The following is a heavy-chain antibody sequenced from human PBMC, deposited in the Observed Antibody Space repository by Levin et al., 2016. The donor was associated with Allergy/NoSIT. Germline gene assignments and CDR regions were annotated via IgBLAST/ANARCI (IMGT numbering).Heavy chain of an antibody. D-gene: IGHD5-18*01. V-gene: IGHV3-7*04. J-gene: IGHJ4*02. Sequence: GESLKISCAASGFMFSSYWMTWVRQTPAKGLEWVANIRQDGSEKYYVDSVKGRFTVSRDNAKNSMLLQMNSLRADDTAVYYCARVYTYGYLSFTEYFDYWGQGTLVTVSS. CDR2: IRQDGSEK. CDR1: GFMFSSYW. CDR3: ARVYTYGYLSFTEYFDY.